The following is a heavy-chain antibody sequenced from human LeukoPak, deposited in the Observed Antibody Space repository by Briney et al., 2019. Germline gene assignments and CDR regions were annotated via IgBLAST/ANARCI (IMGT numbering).Heavy chain of an antibody. Sequence: SETLSLTCTVSGGSISSYFWSWIRQPPGKGLEWIGDIYYSGSTNYNPSLKSRVTISVDTSKTKFPLKLTSVPAADTAVYYCARAVAGTSWFAPGGQGTLVTVPS. CDR3: ARAVAGTSWFAP. CDR2: IYYSGST. V-gene: IGHV4-59*01. D-gene: IGHD6-19*01. CDR1: GGSISSYF. J-gene: IGHJ5*02.